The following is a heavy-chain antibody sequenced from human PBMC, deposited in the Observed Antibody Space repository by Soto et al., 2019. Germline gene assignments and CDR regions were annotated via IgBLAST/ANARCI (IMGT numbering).Heavy chain of an antibody. V-gene: IGHV4-34*01. CDR2: ISSSGTT. J-gene: IGHJ5*02. CDR1: GGYFNDNY. D-gene: IGHD3-10*01. CDR3: ATSLWFGTQVEL. Sequence: QVQLQQWGAGLLKPSETLSLSCAVYGGYFNDNYYTWFRQPPGKGLEWIGEISSSGTTNYIPSLKRRASISFNTSKTQVSLKVTSVTAADTAVYYCATSLWFGTQVELWGQGALVTVSS.